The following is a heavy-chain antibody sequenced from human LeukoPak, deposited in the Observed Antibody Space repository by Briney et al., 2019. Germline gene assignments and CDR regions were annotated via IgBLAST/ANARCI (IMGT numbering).Heavy chain of an antibody. V-gene: IGHV4-59*02. D-gene: IGHD2/OR15-2a*01. CDR1: GASVSSSH. J-gene: IGHJ4*02. CDR2: LSYTGKT. CDR3: SEGYFEPFDH. Sequence: SETLSLTCLVSGASVSSSHWNWIRQSPGKGLEWIGCLSYTGKTDYNPSLTGRVTISLGTSKNQVSLKLRSVTAADTAVYYCSEGYFEPFDHWGQGILVTVSS.